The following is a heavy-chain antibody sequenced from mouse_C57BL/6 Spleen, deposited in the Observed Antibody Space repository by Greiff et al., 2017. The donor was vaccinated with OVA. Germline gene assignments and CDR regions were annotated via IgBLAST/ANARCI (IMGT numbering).Heavy chain of an antibody. V-gene: IGHV1-69*01. J-gene: IGHJ2*01. Sequence: QVQLQQSGAELVMPGASVKLSCKASGYTFTSYWMHWVKQRPGQGLEWIGEFDPSDSYTNYNQKFKGKSTLTADKSSSTAYMQLSSLTSEDSAVYYCARGYFDYWGQGTTLTVSS. CDR2: FDPSDSYT. CDR1: GYTFTSYW. CDR3: ARGYFDY.